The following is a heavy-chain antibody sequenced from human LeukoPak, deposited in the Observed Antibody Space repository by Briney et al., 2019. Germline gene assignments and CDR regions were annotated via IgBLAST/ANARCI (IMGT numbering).Heavy chain of an antibody. V-gene: IGHV3-48*03. Sequence: GGSLRLSCAASGFTFSSYEMNWVRQAPGKGLEWVSYISSSGSTIYYADSVKGRFTISRDNAKNSLYLQMNSLRAEDTAVYYCARGGITMVRGVSFDIWGQGTMVTVSS. J-gene: IGHJ3*02. CDR3: ARGGITMVRGVSFDI. CDR2: ISSSGSTI. D-gene: IGHD3-10*01. CDR1: GFTFSSYE.